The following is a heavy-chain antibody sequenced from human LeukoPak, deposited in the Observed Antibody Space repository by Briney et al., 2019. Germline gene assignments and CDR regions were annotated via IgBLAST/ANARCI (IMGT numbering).Heavy chain of an antibody. CDR2: ISGGGGST. J-gene: IGHJ3*02. D-gene: IGHD3-9*01. CDR1: GFTFSNYA. V-gene: IGHV3-23*01. CDR3: ARDLDSRFDI. Sequence: GGSLRLSCAASGFTFSNYAMSWVRQAPGKGLERVSAISGGGGSTYYADSVKGRFTISRDNSKNTLYLQMNSLRAEDTAVYYCARDLDSRFDIWGQGTMVTVSS.